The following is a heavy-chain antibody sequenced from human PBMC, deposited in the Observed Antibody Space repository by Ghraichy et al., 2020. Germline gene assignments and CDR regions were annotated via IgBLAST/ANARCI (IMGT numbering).Heavy chain of an antibody. Sequence: ASVKVSCKASGYTFTGYYMHWVRQAPGQGLEWMGWINPNSGGTNYAQKFQGWVTMTRDTSISTAYMELSRLRSDDTAVYYCAREIVGATRYGMDVWGQGTTVTVSS. CDR1: GYTFTGYY. CDR3: AREIVGATRYGMDV. J-gene: IGHJ6*02. CDR2: INPNSGGT. D-gene: IGHD1-26*01. V-gene: IGHV1-2*04.